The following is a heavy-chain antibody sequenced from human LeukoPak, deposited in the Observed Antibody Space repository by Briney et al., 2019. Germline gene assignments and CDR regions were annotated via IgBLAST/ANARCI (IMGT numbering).Heavy chain of an antibody. J-gene: IGHJ4*02. CDR2: ISNSGYT. CDR3: AKDIRAVGTSVFEY. D-gene: IGHD3-10*01. CDR1: GFTFIDYA. Sequence: PGGSLRLSCATSGFTFIDYAMSWVRQAPGKGLEWVSSISNSGYTYYAVSMKGRFTVSRDSSNNTVYLQMNSLRAEDTAMYYCAKDIRAVGTSVFEYWGQGTLVSVSS. V-gene: IGHV3-23*01.